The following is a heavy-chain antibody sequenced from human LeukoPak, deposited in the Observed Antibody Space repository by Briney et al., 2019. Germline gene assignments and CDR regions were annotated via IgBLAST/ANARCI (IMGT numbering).Heavy chain of an antibody. CDR3: ARGRCSSTSCYDGGDY. V-gene: IGHV4-39*07. CDR1: GGSISSGSYY. Sequence: PSQTLSLTCTVSGGSISSGSYYWSWIRQPPGTGLEWIGEINHSGSTNYNPSLKSRVTISVDTSKNQFSLKLSSVTAADTAVYYCARGRCSSTSCYDGGDYWGQGTLVTVSS. CDR2: INHSGST. D-gene: IGHD2-2*01. J-gene: IGHJ4*02.